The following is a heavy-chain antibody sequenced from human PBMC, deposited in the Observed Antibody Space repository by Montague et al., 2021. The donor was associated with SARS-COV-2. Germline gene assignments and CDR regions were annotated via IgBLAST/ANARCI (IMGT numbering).Heavy chain of an antibody. J-gene: IGHJ6*02. CDR2: IKPDESEK. V-gene: IGHV3-7*01. CDR1: GFTFSNIW. Sequence: SLRLSCAASGFTFSNIWMSWVRQAPGKGLEWVANIKPDESEKNYVDSVNGRFSISRDNAKNSLSLQMDNLRAEDTAIYYCAKNGGAHGLDVWGQGTSVSVSS. CDR3: AKNGGAHGLDV. D-gene: IGHD4-23*01.